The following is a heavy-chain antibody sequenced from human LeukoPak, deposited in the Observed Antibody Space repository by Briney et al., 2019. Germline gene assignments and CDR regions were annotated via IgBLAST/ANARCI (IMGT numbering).Heavy chain of an antibody. J-gene: IGHJ4*02. CDR2: IKLDGSEK. CDR1: GFTFGKYW. CDR3: ARGYYYGSKTYAYFDT. Sequence: PGGSLRLSCVASGFTFGKYWMSWVRRAPGKGLEWVANIKLDGSEKNYVDSVKGRFTISRDNTKNSLYLQMNSLRAEDTAIYYCARGYYYGSKTYAYFDTWGQGTLVTVSS. D-gene: IGHD3-10*01. V-gene: IGHV3-7*01.